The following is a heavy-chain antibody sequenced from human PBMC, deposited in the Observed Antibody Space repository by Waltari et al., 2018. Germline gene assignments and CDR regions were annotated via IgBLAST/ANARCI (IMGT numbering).Heavy chain of an antibody. J-gene: IGHJ5*02. D-gene: IGHD3-9*01. CDR3: ARGNYDILTGYYNRVYNWFDP. CDR2: INHSGST. V-gene: IGHV4-34*01. Sequence: QVQLQQWGAGLLKPSETLSLTCAVYGGSFRGYYWSWIRQPPGTGLEWIGEINHSGSTNYNPSLKSRVTISVDTSKNQFSLKLSSVTAADTAVYYCARGNYDILTGYYNRVYNWFDPWGQGTLVTVSS. CDR1: GGSFRGYY.